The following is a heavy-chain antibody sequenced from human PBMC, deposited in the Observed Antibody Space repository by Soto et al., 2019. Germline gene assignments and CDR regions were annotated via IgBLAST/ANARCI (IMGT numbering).Heavy chain of an antibody. CDR2: ISYGGSNK. V-gene: IGHV3-30*18. Sequence: QVQLVESGGGVVQPGRSLRLSCAASGFTFSSYGMHWVRQAPGKGLKWVAVISYGGSNKYYADSVKGRFTISRDNSKNTLYLQMNNLRAEDTAVYYCAKDNCISTSCYRLYNWFDPWGQGTLVTVSS. D-gene: IGHD2-2*01. CDR3: AKDNCISTSCYRLYNWFDP. J-gene: IGHJ5*02. CDR1: GFTFSSYG.